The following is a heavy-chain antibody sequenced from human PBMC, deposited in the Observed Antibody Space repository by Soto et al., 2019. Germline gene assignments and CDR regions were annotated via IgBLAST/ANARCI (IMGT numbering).Heavy chain of an antibody. V-gene: IGHV1-69*08. CDR1: GGTFSSYT. D-gene: IGHD3-22*01. Sequence: QVQLVQSGAEVKKPGSSVKVSCKASGGTFSSYTISWVRQAPGQGLEWMGRIIPILGIANYAQKFQGRVTITADKSTSTAYMELSSLRSEDTAVYYCARDKDGYYYDSSGYYGLDYWGKGTLVTVSS. CDR3: ARDKDGYYYDSSGYYGLDY. J-gene: IGHJ4*02. CDR2: IIPILGIA.